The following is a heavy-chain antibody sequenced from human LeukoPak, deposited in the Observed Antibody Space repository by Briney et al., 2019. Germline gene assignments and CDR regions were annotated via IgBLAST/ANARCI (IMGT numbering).Heavy chain of an antibody. D-gene: IGHD3-22*01. CDR3: ARGDYDSSAHFDY. V-gene: IGHV1-69*05. J-gene: IGHJ4*02. CDR1: GGTFSSYA. CDR2: MIPIFGTA. Sequence: SVKVSCKASGGTFSSYAISWVRQAPGQGLEWMGGMIPIFGTANYAQKFQGRVTITTDESTSTAYMELSSLRSEDTAVYYCARGDYDSSAHFDYWGQGTLVTVSS.